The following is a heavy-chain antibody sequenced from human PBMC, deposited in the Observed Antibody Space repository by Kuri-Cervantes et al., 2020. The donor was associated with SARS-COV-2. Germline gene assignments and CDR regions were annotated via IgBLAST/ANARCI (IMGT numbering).Heavy chain of an antibody. J-gene: IGHJ3*02. CDR3: AREVEGSDAFDI. Sequence: ESLKISCTVSGGSIGRRDYYWGWIRQPPGKGLEWIGNIYYSGNTYYNPSLRSRVTISEDTSKNQFSLKLSSVTAADTAVYYCAREVEGSDAFDIWGQGTMVTVSS. V-gene: IGHV4-39*02. CDR1: GGSIGRRDYY. CDR2: IYYSGNT.